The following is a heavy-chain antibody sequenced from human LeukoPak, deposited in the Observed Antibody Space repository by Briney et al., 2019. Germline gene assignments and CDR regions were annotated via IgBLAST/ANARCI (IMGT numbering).Heavy chain of an antibody. J-gene: IGHJ4*02. CDR1: GFTFSSYA. CDR2: ISYDGSNK. Sequence: GGSLRLSCAASGFTFSSYAMHWVRQAPGKGLEWVAVISYDGSNKYYADSVKGRFTISRGNSKNTLYLQMNSLRAEDTAVYYCARDPGYCSSTSCYTTFDYWGQGTLVTVSS. CDR3: ARDPGYCSSTSCYTTFDY. V-gene: IGHV3-30-3*01. D-gene: IGHD2-2*02.